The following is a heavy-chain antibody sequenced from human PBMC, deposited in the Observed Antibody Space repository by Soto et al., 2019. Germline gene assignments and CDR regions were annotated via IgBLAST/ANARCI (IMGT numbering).Heavy chain of an antibody. CDR3: ARHFGEEYSYFDY. CDR2: IYYSGST. CDR1: GGSISSSSYY. J-gene: IGHJ4*02. V-gene: IGHV4-39*01. Sequence: PSETLSLTCTVSGGSISSSSYYWGWIRPPPGKGLEWIGSIYYSGSTYYNPSLKSRVTISVDTSKNQFSLKLSSVTAADTAVYYCARHFGEEYSYFDYWGQGTLVTVSS. D-gene: IGHD2-15*01.